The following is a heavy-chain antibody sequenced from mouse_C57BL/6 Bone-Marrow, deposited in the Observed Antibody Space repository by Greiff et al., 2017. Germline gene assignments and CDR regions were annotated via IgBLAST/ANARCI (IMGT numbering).Heavy chain of an antibody. CDR1: GYTFTDYY. J-gene: IGHJ2*01. Sequence: VHVKQSGPELVKPGASVKISCKASGYTFTDYYMNWVKQSHGKSLEWIGDINPNNGGTSYNQKFKGKATLTVDKSSSTAYMELRSLTSEDSAVYYCARLEEYYFDYWGQGTTLTVSS. CDR2: INPNNGGT. V-gene: IGHV1-26*01. CDR3: ARLEEYYFDY.